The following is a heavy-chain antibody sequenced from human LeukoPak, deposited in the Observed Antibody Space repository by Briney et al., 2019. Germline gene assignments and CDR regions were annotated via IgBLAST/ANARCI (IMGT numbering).Heavy chain of an antibody. V-gene: IGHV3-30-3*01. CDR3: ASYSGYHMVYYFDY. CDR1: GFTFSSYA. J-gene: IGHJ4*02. CDR2: ISYDGSNK. D-gene: IGHD5-12*01. Sequence: GRSLRLSCAASGFTFSSYAMHWVRQAPGKGLEWVAVISYDGSNKYYADSVKGRFTISRDNSKNTLYLQMNSLRAEDTAVHYCASYSGYHMVYYFDYWGQGTLVTVSS.